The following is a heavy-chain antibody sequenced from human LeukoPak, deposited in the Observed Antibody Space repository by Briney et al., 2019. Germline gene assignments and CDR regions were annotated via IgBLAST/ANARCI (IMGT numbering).Heavy chain of an antibody. V-gene: IGHV3-74*01. CDR3: AREFGDYRLDY. Sequence: GGSLRLSCAASGFTFSSYWMHWVRQAPGKGLVWVSRINNDGSTTTYADSVKGRFTISRDNAKNSLYLQMHSLRAADTAVYYCAREFGDYRLDYWGQGTLLTVSS. J-gene: IGHJ4*02. CDR2: INNDGSTT. CDR1: GFTFSSYW. D-gene: IGHD4-17*01.